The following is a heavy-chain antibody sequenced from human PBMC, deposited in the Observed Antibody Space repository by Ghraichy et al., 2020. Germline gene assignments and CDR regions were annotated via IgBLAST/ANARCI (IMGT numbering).Heavy chain of an antibody. CDR3: ASIRGVDGY. CDR2: SKNKVYNYTT. V-gene: IGHV3-72*01. J-gene: IGHJ4*02. D-gene: IGHD5/OR15-5a*01. Sequence: GESLNISCAASGFIFSDHFVDWVRQAPEKGLEWVGRSKNKVYNYTTEYAASVKGRFTISRDDSKNSLYLQMNSLKTEDTAVYYCASIRGVDGYWGQGTLVTVSS. CDR1: GFIFSDHF.